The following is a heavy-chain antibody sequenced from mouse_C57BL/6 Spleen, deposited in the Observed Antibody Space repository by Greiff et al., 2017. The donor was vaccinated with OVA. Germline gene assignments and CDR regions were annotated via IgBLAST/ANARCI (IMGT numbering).Heavy chain of an antibody. V-gene: IGHV1-63*01. CDR1: GYTFTNYW. D-gene: IGHD2-5*01. J-gene: IGHJ3*01. Sequence: QVQLQQSGAELVRPGTSVKMSCKASGYTFTNYWIGWAKQRPGHGLEWIGDIYPGGGYTNYNEKFKGKATLTADKSSSTAYMQFSSLTSEDSAIYYCARKGDYSNSWFAYWGQGTLVTVSA. CDR3: ARKGDYSNSWFAY. CDR2: IYPGGGYT.